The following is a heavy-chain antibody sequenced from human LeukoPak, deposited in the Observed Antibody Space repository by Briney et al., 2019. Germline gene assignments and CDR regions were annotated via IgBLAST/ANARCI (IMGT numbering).Heavy chain of an antibody. CDR3: ARQGQWLPRTDNNWFDP. Sequence: GESLKISCQGSGYSFTSYWIGWVRQMPGKGLEWMGFIYPGDSDTKYSPSFQGQVTMSADRSISIAYLQWSSLKASDTAMYYCARQGQWLPRTDNNWFDPWGQGTLVTVSS. CDR2: IYPGDSDT. J-gene: IGHJ5*02. V-gene: IGHV5-51*01. D-gene: IGHD6-19*01. CDR1: GYSFTSYW.